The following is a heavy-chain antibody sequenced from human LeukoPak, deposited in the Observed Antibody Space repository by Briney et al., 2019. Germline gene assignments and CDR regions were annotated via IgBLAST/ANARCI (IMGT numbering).Heavy chain of an antibody. CDR2: IKQDGSKK. V-gene: IGHV3-7*04. J-gene: IGHJ4*02. CDR3: TRVGYIDEGIDY. CDR1: GFTFSSYD. Sequence: SGGSLRLSCAASGFTFSSYDMSWVRQAPGKGLEWVANIKQDGSKKSYVDSVKGRFTISRDNAKNSLYLQMNSLRAEDTAIYYCTRVGYIDEGIDYWGQGTLVTVSS. D-gene: IGHD5-24*01.